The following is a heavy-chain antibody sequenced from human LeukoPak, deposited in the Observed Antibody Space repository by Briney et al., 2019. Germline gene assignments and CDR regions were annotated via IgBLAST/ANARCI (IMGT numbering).Heavy chain of an antibody. V-gene: IGHV3-11*01. Sequence: GGSLRLSCAASGFTVSSNYMSWIRQAPGKGLEWVSYISSSGSTIYYADSVKGRFTISRDNAKNSLYLQMNSLRAEDTAVYYCARDSDYYDSSGYYYSVYYYGMDVWGQGTTVTVSS. J-gene: IGHJ6*02. CDR3: ARDSDYYDSSGYYYSVYYYGMDV. CDR2: ISSSGSTI. CDR1: GFTVSSNY. D-gene: IGHD3-22*01.